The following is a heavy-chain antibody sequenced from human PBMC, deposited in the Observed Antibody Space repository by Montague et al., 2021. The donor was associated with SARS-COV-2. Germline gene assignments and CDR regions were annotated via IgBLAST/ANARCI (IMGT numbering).Heavy chain of an antibody. V-gene: IGHV4-31*03. Sequence: TLSLTCIVSGGSISSGGYYWSWIRQHPGKGLEWIGYIYYSGXTXYXXXXEXRLSISLDTSKNHFSLRLSSVTAADTAVYYCARSESPSYSSSPFDYWGQGTLVTVSS. CDR2: IYYSGXT. J-gene: IGHJ4*02. CDR3: ARSESPSYSSSPFDY. D-gene: IGHD6-13*01. CDR1: GGSISSGGYY.